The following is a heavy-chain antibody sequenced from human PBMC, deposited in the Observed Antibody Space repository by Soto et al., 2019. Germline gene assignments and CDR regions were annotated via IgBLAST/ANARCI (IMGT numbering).Heavy chain of an antibody. CDR2: IHGDDEK. V-gene: IGHV2-5*02. CDR3: VHRMIVAGHWFFDI. D-gene: IGHD5-12*01. Sequence: QIALRESGPTLVKPTQTLTLTCSFSGFSLTTSGVGVGWIRQPPGKALEWLALIHGDDEKNYSPSLRTRLTITKDTSKNRAGLTMTNMDPVDTGTYYGVHRMIVAGHWFFDIWGRGTLVTVSS. CDR1: GFSLTTSGVG. J-gene: IGHJ2*01.